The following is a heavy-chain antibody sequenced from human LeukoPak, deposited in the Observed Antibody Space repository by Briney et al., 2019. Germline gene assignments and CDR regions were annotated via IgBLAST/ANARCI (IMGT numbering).Heavy chain of an antibody. D-gene: IGHD1-26*01. Sequence: PRESLIQSFASPRFTFSSHVRTRVRQAPAKGLERVSYISSSRSNTYYADTVKGRVTMSRDNAKSSVYLQMSSLRAEDTAVYYCARDLTVGPTTDYFDCWGQGALVTVSS. CDR2: ISSSRSNT. CDR1: RFTFSSHV. CDR3: ARDLTVGPTTDYFDC. J-gene: IGHJ4*02. V-gene: IGHV3-48*03.